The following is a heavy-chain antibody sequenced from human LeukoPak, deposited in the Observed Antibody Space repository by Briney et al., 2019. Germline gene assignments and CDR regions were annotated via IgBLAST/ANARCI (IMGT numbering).Heavy chain of an antibody. CDR2: IYYSGST. J-gene: IGHJ6*02. CDR3: ARAPEGYGMDV. V-gene: IGHV4-61*08. CDR1: GGSISSGGYY. Sequence: SETLSLTCTVSGGSISSGGYYWSWIRQHPGKGLEWIGYIYYSGSTNYNPSLKSRVTISVDTSKNQFSLKLSSVTAADTAVYYCARAPEGYGMDVWGQGTTVTVSS.